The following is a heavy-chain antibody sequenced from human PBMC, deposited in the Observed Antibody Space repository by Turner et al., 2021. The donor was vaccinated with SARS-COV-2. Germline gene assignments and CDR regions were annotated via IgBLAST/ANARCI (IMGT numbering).Heavy chain of an antibody. Sequence: QVHLQESGPGLVKPSETLSLTCNVSGGSINDYYWSWIRQPPGKGLEWIGFIYSSGSTYYSPSLKSRVTMSVDTSKKQFSLNLNSVTAADTAVYYCARRGSFMALEFWGQGILVTVSS. J-gene: IGHJ4*02. D-gene: IGHD3-10*01. CDR1: GGSINDYY. CDR2: IYSSGST. CDR3: ARRGSFMALEF. V-gene: IGHV4-59*01.